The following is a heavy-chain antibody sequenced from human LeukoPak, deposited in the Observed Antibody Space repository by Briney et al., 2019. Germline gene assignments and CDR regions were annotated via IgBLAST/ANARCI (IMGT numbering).Heavy chain of an antibody. Sequence: PGGSLRLSCAASGSTFSDYYMSWIRQAPGKGLEWVSYISRSANLIYYADSVKGRFTISRDNAKNSLYLQMNSLRAEDTAVYYCARNRIVGGFDPWGQGTLVTVSS. CDR2: ISRSANLI. D-gene: IGHD1-14*01. CDR3: ARNRIVGGFDP. V-gene: IGHV3-11*04. J-gene: IGHJ5*02. CDR1: GSTFSDYY.